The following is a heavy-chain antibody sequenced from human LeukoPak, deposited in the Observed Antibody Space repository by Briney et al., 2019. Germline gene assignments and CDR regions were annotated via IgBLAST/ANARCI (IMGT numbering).Heavy chain of an antibody. CDR2: IIPIFGTA. CDR1: GGTFSSYA. Sequence: GASVKVSCKASGGTFSSYAISWVRQAPGQGLEWMGGIIPIFGTANYAQKFQGRATITADESTSTAYMELSSLRSEDTAVYYCARKGVVPAATPFDYWGQGTLVTVSS. J-gene: IGHJ4*02. CDR3: ARKGVVPAATPFDY. D-gene: IGHD2-2*01. V-gene: IGHV1-69*13.